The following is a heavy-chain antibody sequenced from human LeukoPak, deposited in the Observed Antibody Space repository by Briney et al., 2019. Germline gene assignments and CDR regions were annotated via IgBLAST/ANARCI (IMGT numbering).Heavy chain of an antibody. CDR2: IYYGGPT. Sequence: EWVGSIYYGGPTHYNPSLKSRVTVSVDTSKNQFSLSLTSVTAADTAVYYCARRGLVVVPLWGQGTLVTVSS. D-gene: IGHD2-21*01. J-gene: IGHJ4*02. V-gene: IGHV4-39*01. CDR3: ARRGLVVVPL.